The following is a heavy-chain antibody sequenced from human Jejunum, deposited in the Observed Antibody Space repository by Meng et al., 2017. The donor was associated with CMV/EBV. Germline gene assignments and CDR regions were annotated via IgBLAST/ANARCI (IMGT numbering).Heavy chain of an antibody. CDR2: IRNDGSEI. D-gene: IGHD3-10*01. J-gene: IGHJ4*02. Sequence: VQLLGSGGGVVQPGGFLRLSCVTSGISFSNSGMHWVRQAPGKGLEWVVFIRNDGSEIYYVDSVKGRFTISRDNSKNTVYLQMNSLRVEDTGVYYCVKDKGRTALDYWGQGSLVTVSS. V-gene: IGHV3-30*02. CDR1: GISFSNSG. CDR3: VKDKGRTALDY.